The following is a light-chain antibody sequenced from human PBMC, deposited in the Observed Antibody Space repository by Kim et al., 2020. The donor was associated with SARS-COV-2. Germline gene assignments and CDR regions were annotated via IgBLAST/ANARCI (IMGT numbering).Light chain of an antibody. CDR3: QQCSNWPVYT. CDR1: QSIGDN. CDR2: AAS. V-gene: IGKV3-15*01. Sequence: EIVMTQSPATLSVSSGEGATLSCRASQSIGDNLAWYQHRPGQAPRLLIHAASTRATGIPTRFSGSGSGTDFTLTISSLQSEDSAFYYCQQCSNWPVYTFGQGTKLEIK. J-gene: IGKJ2*01.